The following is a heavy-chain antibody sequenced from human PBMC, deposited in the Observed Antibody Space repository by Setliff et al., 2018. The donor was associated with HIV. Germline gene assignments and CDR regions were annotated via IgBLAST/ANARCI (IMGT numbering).Heavy chain of an antibody. Sequence: SETLSLTCTVSVGSVSSGNHYWSWIRQPAGKGLEWIGRIYTSGSTNYNPSLKSRVTISVDTSRNQFSLRLNSVTAADTAVYCCVRVQNSGCGDLWGQGTLVTVCS. CDR2: IYTSGST. D-gene: IGHD6-25*01. CDR1: VGSVSSGNHY. V-gene: IGHV4-61*02. CDR3: VRVQNSGCGDL. J-gene: IGHJ5*02.